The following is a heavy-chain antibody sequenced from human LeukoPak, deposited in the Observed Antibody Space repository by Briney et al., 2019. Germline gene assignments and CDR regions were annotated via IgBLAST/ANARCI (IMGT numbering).Heavy chain of an antibody. CDR2: IYTSGST. V-gene: IGHV4-61*02. D-gene: IGHD3-22*01. CDR1: GGSISSGSYY. Sequence: SETLSHTCTVSGGSISSGSYYWSWIRQPAGKGLEWIGRIYTSGSTNHNPSLKSRVTISVDTSKNQFSLKLSSVTAADTAVYYCARDASDYYDSSGYSHFDYWGQGTLVTVSS. J-gene: IGHJ4*02. CDR3: ARDASDYYDSSGYSHFDY.